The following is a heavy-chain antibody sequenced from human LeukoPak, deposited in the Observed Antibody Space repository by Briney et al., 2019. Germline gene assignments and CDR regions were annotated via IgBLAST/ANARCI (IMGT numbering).Heavy chain of an antibody. V-gene: IGHV1-2*04. CDR1: GYTFTGYY. D-gene: IGHD3-10*01. J-gene: IGHJ6*02. CDR2: INPNSGGT. Sequence: ASVKVSCKASGYTFTGYYMHWVRQAPGQGLEWMGWINPNSGGTNYAQKFQGWVTMTGDTSISTAYMELSRLRSDDTAVYYCARSMVRGAAGYYYGMDVWGQGTTVTVSS. CDR3: ARSMVRGAAGYYYGMDV.